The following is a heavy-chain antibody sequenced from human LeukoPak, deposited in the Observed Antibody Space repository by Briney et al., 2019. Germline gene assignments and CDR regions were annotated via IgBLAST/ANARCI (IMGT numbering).Heavy chain of an antibody. D-gene: IGHD3-16*02. V-gene: IGHV4-31*03. CDR3: ARSGGSYPFDY. Sequence: SETLSLTCTVSGGSISSGGYYWSWIRQHPGKGLEWIGYIYYSGSTYYNPPLKSRVTISVDTSKNQFSLKLSSVTAADTAVYYCARSGGSYPFDYWGQGTLVTVSS. J-gene: IGHJ4*02. CDR2: IYYSGST. CDR1: GGSISSGGYY.